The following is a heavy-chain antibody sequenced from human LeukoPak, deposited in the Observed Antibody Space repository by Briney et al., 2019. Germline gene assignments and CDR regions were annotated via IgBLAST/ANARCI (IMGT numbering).Heavy chain of an antibody. V-gene: IGHV3-74*01. D-gene: IGHD3-22*01. CDR1: GFSFSSYW. J-gene: IGHJ1*01. Sequence: GGSLRLSCAASGFSFSSYWMRWVRQAPGKGLVWVSRIKSDGKTNYADSVKGRFTISRGNAKNTVSLQMNSLRAEDTGVYYCARAPSEIGGYYPEYFRHWGQGTLVTVSS. CDR2: IKSDGKT. CDR3: ARAPSEIGGYYPEYFRH.